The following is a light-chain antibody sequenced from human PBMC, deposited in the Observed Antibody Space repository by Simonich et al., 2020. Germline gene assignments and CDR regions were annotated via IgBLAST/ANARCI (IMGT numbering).Light chain of an antibody. J-gene: IGKJ1*01. CDR3: QQYGSSWT. Sequence: EIVLTQSPGTLSLYPGESATLSCRASQSVSSSYLAWYQQKPGQAPRLLIYGASSRATGLPYRFSGSGSGTDFTLTISRLEPEDFAVYYCQQYGSSWTFGQGTKVEIK. V-gene: IGKV3-20*01. CDR2: GAS. CDR1: QSVSSSY.